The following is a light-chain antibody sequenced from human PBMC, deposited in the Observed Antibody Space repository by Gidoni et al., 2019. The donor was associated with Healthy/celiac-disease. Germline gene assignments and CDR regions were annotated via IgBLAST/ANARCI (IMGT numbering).Light chain of an antibody. J-gene: IGKJ4*01. CDR1: QSISSW. Sequence: DIQMTQSPSTLSASVGDRVTITCRASQSISSWLAWYQQKPGKATKLLIYKASSVESGVPSRFSGSGAGTEFTLTISSLQPDDFATYYCQQYNSYPLTFGGGTKVEIK. CDR3: QQYNSYPLT. CDR2: KAS. V-gene: IGKV1-5*03.